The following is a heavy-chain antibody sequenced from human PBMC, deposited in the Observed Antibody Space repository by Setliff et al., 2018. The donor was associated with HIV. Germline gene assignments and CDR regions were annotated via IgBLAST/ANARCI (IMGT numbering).Heavy chain of an antibody. CDR3: TRHVDSGTYMDV. J-gene: IGHJ6*03. D-gene: IGHD5-18*01. CDR1: GYTFISYG. V-gene: IGHV1-18*01. Sequence: GASVKVSCKTSGYTFISYGVTWVRQVPGQGLEWVGWISTYNGNTNYAQKFQGRVTITTDESTNTAYMELSSLRSEDTAVYYCTRHVDSGTYMDVWGRGTTVTVSS. CDR2: ISTYNGNT.